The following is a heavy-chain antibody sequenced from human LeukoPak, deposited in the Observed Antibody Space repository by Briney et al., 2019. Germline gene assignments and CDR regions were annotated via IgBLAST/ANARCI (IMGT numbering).Heavy chain of an antibody. CDR3: ARDRRFYGDYFDY. CDR2: ISYDGSNK. J-gene: IGHJ4*02. Sequence: GRSLRLSCAASGFTFSRYAMHWVRQAPGKGLEWVAVISYDGSNKYYVDSVKGRFTISRDNAKNSLYLQMNSLRAEDTAVYYCARDRRFYGDYFDYWGQGTLVTVSS. D-gene: IGHD4-17*01. V-gene: IGHV3-30*04. CDR1: GFTFSRYA.